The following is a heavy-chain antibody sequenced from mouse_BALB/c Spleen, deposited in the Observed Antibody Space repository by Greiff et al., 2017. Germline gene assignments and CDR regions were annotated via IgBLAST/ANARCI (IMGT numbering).Heavy chain of an antibody. V-gene: IGHV3-8*02. CDR2: ISYSGST. D-gene: IGHD2-14*01. Sequence: DVMLVESGPSLVKPSQTLSLTCSVTGDSITSGYWNWIRKFPGNKLEYMGYISYSGSTYYNPSLKSRISITRDTSKNQYYLQLNSVTTEDTATYYCARKDYRYSSYAMDYWGQGTSVTVSS. CDR3: ARKDYRYSSYAMDY. J-gene: IGHJ4*01. CDR1: GDSITSGY.